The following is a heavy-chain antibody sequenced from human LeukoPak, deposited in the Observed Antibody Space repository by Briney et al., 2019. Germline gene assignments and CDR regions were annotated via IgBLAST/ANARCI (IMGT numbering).Heavy chain of an antibody. Sequence: GGSLRLSCAASGFTFSSYAMSWVRQAPGKGLEWVSAISGSGGSTYYADSVKSRFTISRDNSKNTLYLQMNSLRAEDTAVYYYAKDGDYGDHPLDYWGQGTLVTVSS. D-gene: IGHD4-17*01. J-gene: IGHJ4*02. V-gene: IGHV3-23*01. CDR3: AKDGDYGDHPLDY. CDR2: ISGSGGST. CDR1: GFTFSSYA.